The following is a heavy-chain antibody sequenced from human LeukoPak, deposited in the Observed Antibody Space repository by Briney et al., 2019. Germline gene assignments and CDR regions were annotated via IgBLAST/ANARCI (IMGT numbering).Heavy chain of an antibody. Sequence: GASVTVSFTASGYTFTSYGISWVRQAPGQGLEWMGWISAYNGNTNYAQKLQGRVTMTTDTSTSTAYMELRSLRSDDTAVYYCARVLRYFDPYYGMDVWGQGTTVTVSS. V-gene: IGHV1-18*01. CDR1: GYTFTSYG. CDR3: ARVLRYFDPYYGMDV. J-gene: IGHJ6*02. D-gene: IGHD3-9*01. CDR2: ISAYNGNT.